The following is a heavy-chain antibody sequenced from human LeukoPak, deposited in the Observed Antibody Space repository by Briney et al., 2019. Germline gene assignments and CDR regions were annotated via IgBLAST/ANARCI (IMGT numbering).Heavy chain of an antibody. CDR2: IYYSGST. J-gene: IGHJ4*02. CDR1: GGSISSGGYY. V-gene: IGHV4-31*03. D-gene: IGHD6-19*01. Sequence: SETLSLTCTVSGGSISSGGYYWSWIRQPPGKGLEWIGYIYYSGSTYYNPSLKSRVTISVDTSKNQFSLKLSSVTAADTAVYYCARDDSSGWAFDYWGQGTLVTVSS. CDR3: ARDDSSGWAFDY.